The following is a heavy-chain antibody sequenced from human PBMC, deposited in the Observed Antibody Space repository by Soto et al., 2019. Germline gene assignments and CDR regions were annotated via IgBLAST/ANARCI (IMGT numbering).Heavy chain of an antibody. CDR3: ARCEGSETIQDQFKGSAFLLNGSSDL. Sequence: QGLEWMGWISAYNGNTNYAQKLQGRVTMTTDTSTSTAYMELRSLRSDDTAVYYCARCEGSETIQDQFKGSAFLLNGSSDL. J-gene: IGHJ2*01. V-gene: IGHV1-18*01. D-gene: IGHD3-10*01. CDR2: ISAYNGNT.